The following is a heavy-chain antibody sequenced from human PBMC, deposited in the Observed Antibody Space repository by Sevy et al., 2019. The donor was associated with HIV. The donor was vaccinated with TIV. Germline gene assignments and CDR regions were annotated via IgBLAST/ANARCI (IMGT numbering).Heavy chain of an antibody. J-gene: IGHJ4*02. V-gene: IGHV3-23*01. Sequence: GGSLRLSCAASGFTFSNYAMSWVRQAPGKGLEWVSAISGSGGRIYYADSVKGRFTISRDNSKNTLYLQMNSLRADDTAVYYCATEGLSGYDAPFAYWGQGTLVTVSS. CDR1: GFTFSNYA. CDR2: ISGSGGRI. CDR3: ATEGLSGYDAPFAY. D-gene: IGHD5-12*01.